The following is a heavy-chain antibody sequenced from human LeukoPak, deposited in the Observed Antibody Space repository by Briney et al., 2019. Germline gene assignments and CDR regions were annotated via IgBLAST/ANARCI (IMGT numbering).Heavy chain of an antibody. D-gene: IGHD1-26*01. CDR3: VRALVGSTDY. V-gene: IGHV3-74*03. CDR1: GFTFSNSW. J-gene: IGHJ4*02. CDR2: INPDGTIT. Sequence: GGSLRLSCAASGFTFSNSWMHWVRQAPGKGLEWVSRINPDGTITKYADSVKGRFTISRDNAKSTLYVQMNSLRAEDTAVYYCVRALVGSTDYWGQGTLLTVSS.